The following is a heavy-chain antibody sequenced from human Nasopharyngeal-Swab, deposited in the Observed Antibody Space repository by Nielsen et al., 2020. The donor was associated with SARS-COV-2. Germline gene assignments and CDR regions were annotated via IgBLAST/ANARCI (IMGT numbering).Heavy chain of an antibody. CDR3: ARLKYDFWNGPPEDY. D-gene: IGHD3-3*01. Sequence: GESLKISCAASGLTVSGNYMGWVRQAPGKGLEWVSVIHSGGSTYYADSVKGRFTISRDNSKNSLYLQMNSLRAEDTAVYYCARLKYDFWNGPPEDYWGQGTLVTVSS. CDR2: IHSGGST. J-gene: IGHJ4*02. CDR1: GLTVSGNY. V-gene: IGHV3-53*01.